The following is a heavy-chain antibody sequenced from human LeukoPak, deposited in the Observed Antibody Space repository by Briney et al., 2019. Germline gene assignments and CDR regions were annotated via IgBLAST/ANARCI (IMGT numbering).Heavy chain of an antibody. CDR1: GFTFSSYA. CDR2: ISGSGGST. CDR3: AKDPDIVGATTPDY. Sequence: GGSLRLSCAASGFTFSSYAMSWVRQAPGKGLEWVSAISGSGGSTYYADSVKGRFTISRDNSKNTLYLQMNSLRAEDAAVYYCAKDPDIVGATTPDYWGQGTLVTVSS. J-gene: IGHJ4*02. D-gene: IGHD1-26*01. V-gene: IGHV3-23*01.